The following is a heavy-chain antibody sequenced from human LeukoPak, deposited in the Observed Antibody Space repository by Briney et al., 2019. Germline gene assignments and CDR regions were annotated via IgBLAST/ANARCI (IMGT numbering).Heavy chain of an antibody. CDR3: ARVVDWCSGGSCCFDY. J-gene: IGHJ4*02. D-gene: IGHD2-15*01. V-gene: IGHV3-74*03. CDR2: INSDGRST. CDR1: GFTFSTHW. Sequence: PGGSLRLSCAASGFTFSTHWMHWVRQAPGKGLVWVSQINSDGRSTTYADSEKGRFTISRDNAKNTLYLQMNSLRAEDTAVYYCARVVDWCSGGSCCFDYWGQGTLVTVSS.